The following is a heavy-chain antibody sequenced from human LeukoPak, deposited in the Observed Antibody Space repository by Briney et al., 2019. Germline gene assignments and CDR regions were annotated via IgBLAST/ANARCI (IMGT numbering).Heavy chain of an antibody. J-gene: IGHJ4*02. CDR3: AKEPVVPAAIPCYFDY. V-gene: IGHV3-23*01. CDR1: GFTFSSYA. CDR2: ISGSGGST. D-gene: IGHD2-2*02. Sequence: GGSLRLSCEASGFTFSSYAMSWVRQAPGKGLEWVSAISGSGGSTYYADSVKGRFTISRDNSKNTLYLQMNSLRAEDTAVYCCAKEPVVPAAIPCYFDYWGQGTLVTVSS.